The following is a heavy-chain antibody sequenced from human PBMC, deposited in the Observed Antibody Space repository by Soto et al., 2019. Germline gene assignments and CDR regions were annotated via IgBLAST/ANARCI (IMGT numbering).Heavy chain of an antibody. CDR1: GFTFNSYA. Sequence: PGGSLRLSCPASGFTFNSYAMHWVRQAPGKGLEFVSAISSYGADRYYADSVKGRFAISRDNSKNTLYLQMSSLRAEDTALYYCVKEGYMRSDWYGQFDYWGQGALVTVSS. CDR3: VKEGYMRSDWYGQFDY. D-gene: IGHD6-19*01. V-gene: IGHV3-64D*06. J-gene: IGHJ4*02. CDR2: ISSYGADR.